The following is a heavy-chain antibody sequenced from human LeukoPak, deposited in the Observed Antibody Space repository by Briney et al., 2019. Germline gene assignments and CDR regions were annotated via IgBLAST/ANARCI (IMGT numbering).Heavy chain of an antibody. CDR1: GYTFTSYG. CDR2: ISAYNGNT. CDR3: ARVDTAMVNFDY. V-gene: IGHV1-18*01. D-gene: IGHD5-18*01. Sequence: ASVTVSCKASGYTFTSYGISWVRQAPGQGLEWMGWISAYNGNTNYAQKLQGRVTMTTDTSTSTAYMELRSLRSDDTAVYYCARVDTAMVNFDYWGQGTLVTVSS. J-gene: IGHJ4*02.